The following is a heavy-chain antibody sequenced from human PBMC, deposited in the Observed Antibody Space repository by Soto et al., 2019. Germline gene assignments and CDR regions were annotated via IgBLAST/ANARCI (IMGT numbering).Heavy chain of an antibody. Sequence: EVQLVESGGGLVKPGGSVRLSCVASGLMYSSYSMSWVRQAPGKGLEWVAFISLSGSQINYADSVEGRFTISRDNAKNALYLQMNTVRVEDTAIYYCAIVISCGGGTCSSVHQYYGMDVWGPGTTVTVSS. D-gene: IGHD2-21*01. J-gene: IGHJ6*02. CDR3: AIVISCGGGTCSSVHQYYGMDV. V-gene: IGHV3-21*01. CDR1: GLMYSSYS. CDR2: ISLSGSQI.